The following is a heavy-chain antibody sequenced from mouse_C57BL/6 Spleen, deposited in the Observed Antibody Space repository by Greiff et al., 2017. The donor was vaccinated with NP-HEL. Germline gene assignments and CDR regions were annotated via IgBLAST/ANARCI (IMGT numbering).Heavy chain of an antibody. CDR3: AREETIGAMDY. J-gene: IGHJ4*01. CDR1: GFTFSDYG. V-gene: IGHV5-17*01. Sequence: EVQLVESGGGLVKPGGSLKLSCAASGFTFSDYGMHWVRQAPEKGLEWVAYISSGSSTIYYADTVKGRFTISRDNAKNTLFLQMTSLRSEDTAMYYCAREETIGAMDYWGQGTSVTVSS. CDR2: ISSGSSTI. D-gene: IGHD3-1*01.